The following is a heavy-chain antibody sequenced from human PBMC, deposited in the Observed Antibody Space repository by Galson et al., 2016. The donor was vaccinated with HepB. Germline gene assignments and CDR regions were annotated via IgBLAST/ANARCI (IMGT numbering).Heavy chain of an antibody. CDR1: GFTFSSYA. D-gene: IGHD6-6*01. J-gene: IGHJ3*02. CDR2: ISGSGSRT. V-gene: IGHV3-23*01. CDR3: ARHHYRSSSRTHGFDI. Sequence: SLRLSCAASGFTFSSYAMSWVRQAPGKGLEWVSTISGSGSRTYYADSVKGQFTTSRDNSKNTVYLQMNSVRAEDTAVYYCARHHYRSSSRTHGFDIWGQGTMVTVSS.